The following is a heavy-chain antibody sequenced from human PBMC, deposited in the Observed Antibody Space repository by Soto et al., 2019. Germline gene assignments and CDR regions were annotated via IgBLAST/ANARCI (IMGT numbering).Heavy chain of an antibody. CDR1: GGTFSSYA. CDR3: ARGGAGYCSGGSCYSVDY. D-gene: IGHD2-15*01. Sequence: QVQLVQSGAEVKKPGSSVKVSCKASGGTFSSYAISWVRQAPGQGLEWMGGIIPIFGTANYAQKFQGRVTITADESTSTAYMELSSLRSEDTAVYYCARGGAGYCSGGSCYSVDYWGQGTLVTVSS. V-gene: IGHV1-69*01. CDR2: IIPIFGTA. J-gene: IGHJ4*02.